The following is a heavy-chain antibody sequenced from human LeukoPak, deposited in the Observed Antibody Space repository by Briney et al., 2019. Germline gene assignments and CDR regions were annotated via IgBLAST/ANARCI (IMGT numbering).Heavy chain of an antibody. CDR1: GFTFSRYT. D-gene: IGHD3-10*01. Sequence: GGSLRLSCAASGFTFSRYTMSWVRPAPGKGLEWVSAISGSGGSTYYADSVKGRFTISRDNSKNTLYLQMNSLRAEDTAVYYCAKAAYGSGSYWVWFDPWGKGTLVTVSS. CDR2: ISGSGGST. CDR3: AKAAYGSGSYWVWFDP. V-gene: IGHV3-23*01. J-gene: IGHJ5*02.